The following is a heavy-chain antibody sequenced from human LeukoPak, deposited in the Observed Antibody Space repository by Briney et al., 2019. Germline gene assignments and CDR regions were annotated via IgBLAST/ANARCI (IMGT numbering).Heavy chain of an antibody. CDR1: GDTFSSYA. CDR2: IIPMFGTA. V-gene: IGHV1-69*13. J-gene: IGHJ4*02. Sequence: SVKVSCKGSGDTFSSYAISWVRQAPGQGLEWVGGIIPMFGTATYAQSFQGRVTITADESTSTAYMELSSLRSEDTAEYYCASQGSGLFDFWGQGTLVTVSS. CDR3: ASQGSGLFDF.